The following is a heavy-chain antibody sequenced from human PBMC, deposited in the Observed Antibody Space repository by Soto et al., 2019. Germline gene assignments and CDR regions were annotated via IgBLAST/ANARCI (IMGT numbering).Heavy chain of an antibody. V-gene: IGHV4-34*01. D-gene: IGHD6-13*01. Sequence: QVQLQQWGAGLLKPSETLSLTCAVYGGSFSGYYWSWIRQPPGKGLEWIGEINHSGSTNYNPSLRRRVTLSVATSKHPFSLKLSSVTAADTAVYYCARGLKGFSIAAAGTGINWFDPWGQGTLVTVSS. CDR3: ARGLKGFSIAAAGTGINWFDP. CDR2: INHSGST. CDR1: GGSFSGYY. J-gene: IGHJ5*02.